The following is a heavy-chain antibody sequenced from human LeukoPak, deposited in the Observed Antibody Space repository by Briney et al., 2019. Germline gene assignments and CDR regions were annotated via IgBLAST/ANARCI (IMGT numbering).Heavy chain of an antibody. CDR2: INPNSGGT. D-gene: IGHD2-15*01. CDR3: ARASLTGYCSGGSCYKPAETAYYYYYYYMDV. Sequence: GASVKISCKASGYTFTGYYMHWVRQAPGQGLEWMGWINPNSGGTNYAQKFQGRVTMTRNTSISTAYMELSSLRSEDTAVYYCARASLTGYCSGGSCYKPAETAYYYYYYYMDVWGEGTTVTISS. V-gene: IGHV1-2*02. CDR1: GYTFTGYY. J-gene: IGHJ6*03.